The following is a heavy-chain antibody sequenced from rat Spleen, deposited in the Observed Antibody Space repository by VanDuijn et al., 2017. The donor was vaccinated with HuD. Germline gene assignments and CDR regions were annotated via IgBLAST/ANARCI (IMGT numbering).Heavy chain of an antibody. CDR2: INSAGTT. J-gene: IGHJ3*01. CDR3: PRSDEHHYYIPLAN. D-gene: IGHD1-1*01. CDR1: GHSITSSYR. Sequence: EVQLQESGPGPVKVSESLSLTCSVTGHSITSSYRWNWIRKFPGNKLEWMGYINSAGTTIYNPSLSSRISISRDTSKNQFFLQVNSVNTEDTPPYYCPRSDEHHYYIPLANWPQGTVVTVSS. V-gene: IGHV3-3*01.